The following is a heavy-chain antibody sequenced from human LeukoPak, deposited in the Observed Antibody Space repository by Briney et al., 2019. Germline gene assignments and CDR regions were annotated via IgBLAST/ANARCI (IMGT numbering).Heavy chain of an antibody. Sequence: SETLPLTCAVYGGSFSGYYWGWIRQPPGKGLEWIGEINHSGSTNYNPSLKSRVTISVDTSKNQFSLKLSSVTAADTAVYYCARVVGRYSSSWYDWFDPWGQGTLVTVSS. D-gene: IGHD6-13*01. J-gene: IGHJ5*02. V-gene: IGHV4-34*01. CDR1: GGSFSGYY. CDR2: INHSGST. CDR3: ARVVGRYSSSWYDWFDP.